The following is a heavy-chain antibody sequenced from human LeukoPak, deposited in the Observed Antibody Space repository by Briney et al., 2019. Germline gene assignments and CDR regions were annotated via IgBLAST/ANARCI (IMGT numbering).Heavy chain of an antibody. Sequence: PGGSLRLSCAASGFTFSSYWMHWVRQAPGKGLVWVSRINSDGSSTGYADSVKGRFTISRDNAKNTLYLQMNSLRAEDTAVYYRARDEAAAPSGIAVAGTNLDYWGQGTLVTVSS. J-gene: IGHJ4*02. V-gene: IGHV3-74*01. CDR1: GFTFSSYW. D-gene: IGHD6-19*01. CDR2: INSDGSST. CDR3: ARDEAAAPSGIAVAGTNLDY.